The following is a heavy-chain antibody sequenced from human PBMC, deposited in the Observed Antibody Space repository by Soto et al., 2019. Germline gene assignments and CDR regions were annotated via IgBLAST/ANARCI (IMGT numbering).Heavy chain of an antibody. CDR2: IYYSGST. Sequence: QVQLQESGPGLVKPSETLSLTCTVSGGSISSYYWSWIRQPPGKGLEWIGYIYYSGSTNYNPSLKSRVTISVDTSKNQVSLKLSSVTAADTAVYYCARRGYYYDSSSNQGYWYFDLWGRGTLVTVSS. D-gene: IGHD3-22*01. CDR3: ARRGYYYDSSSNQGYWYFDL. V-gene: IGHV4-59*08. J-gene: IGHJ2*01. CDR1: GGSISSYY.